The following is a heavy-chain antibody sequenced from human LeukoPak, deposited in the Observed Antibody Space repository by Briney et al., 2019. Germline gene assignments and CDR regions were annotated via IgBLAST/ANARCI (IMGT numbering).Heavy chain of an antibody. CDR1: GYTFTGYY. D-gene: IGHD7-27*01. J-gene: IGHJ3*02. CDR2: INPNSGGT. Sequence: WASVKVSCKASGYTFTGYYMHWVRQAPGQGLEWMGWINPNSGGTNYAQKFQGRVTMTRDTSTSTAYMELRSLRSDDTAVYYCARELGTVQAFDIWGQGTMVTVSS. CDR3: ARELGTVQAFDI. V-gene: IGHV1-2*02.